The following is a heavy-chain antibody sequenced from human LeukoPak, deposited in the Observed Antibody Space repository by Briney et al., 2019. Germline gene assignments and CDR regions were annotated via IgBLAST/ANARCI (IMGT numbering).Heavy chain of an antibody. V-gene: IGHV1-69*01. CDR2: IIPIFGTA. Sequence: GSSVKVSCKASGGTFSSYAISWVRQAPGQGLEWMGGIIPIFGTANYAQKFQGRVTITADESTSTAYMELSSLRSEDTAVYYCAREVLLHSGSYLYWGQGTLVTVSS. CDR1: GGTFSSYA. D-gene: IGHD1-26*01. J-gene: IGHJ4*02. CDR3: AREVLLHSGSYLY.